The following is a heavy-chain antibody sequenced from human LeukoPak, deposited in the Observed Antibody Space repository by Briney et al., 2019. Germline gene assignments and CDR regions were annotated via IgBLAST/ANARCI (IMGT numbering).Heavy chain of an antibody. CDR2: ISYDGRNN. J-gene: IGHJ4*02. CDR3: AKLGFDSSGSHTLFDY. Sequence: GGSLRPSCAASGFTFSSYAMHWVRQGPGKGLEWVAIISYDGRNNHYADSVKGRFTISRDNSKNTLHLQMNSLRAEDTAVYYCAKLGFDSSGSHTLFDYWGQGTQVTVSS. D-gene: IGHD3-22*01. V-gene: IGHV3-30*18. CDR1: GFTFSSYA.